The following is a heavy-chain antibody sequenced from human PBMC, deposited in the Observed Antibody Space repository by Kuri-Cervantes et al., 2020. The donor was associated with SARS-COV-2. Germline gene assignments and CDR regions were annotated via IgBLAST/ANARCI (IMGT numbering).Heavy chain of an antibody. V-gene: IGHV3-49*04. Sequence: GGSLRLSCTASGFTFNTYNMKWVRQAPGKGLEWVGFIRSKAYGGTTEYAASVKGRFTISRDDSKSIAYLQMNSLKTEDTAVYYCSVLDFWSGYYNDYWGQGTLVTVSS. CDR1: GFTFNTYN. D-gene: IGHD3-3*01. CDR3: SVLDFWSGYYNDY. J-gene: IGHJ4*02. CDR2: IRSKAYGGTT.